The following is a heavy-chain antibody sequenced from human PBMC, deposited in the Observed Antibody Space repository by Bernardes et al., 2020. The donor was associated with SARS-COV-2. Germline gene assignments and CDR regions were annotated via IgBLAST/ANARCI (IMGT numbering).Heavy chain of an antibody. V-gene: IGHV3-30*18. D-gene: IGHD3-16*02. Sequence: SLSLSCAASGFSFSSYGMHWLRQAPGKGLEWVAVISYTGSTRYYADSVKGRFTFSRDNSKNTLYLQMNSLRPEDTAIYYCAKDQSEYVWGSYRHTADAFDMWGQ. CDR1: GFSFSSYG. CDR3: AKDQSEYVWGSYRHTADAFDM. J-gene: IGHJ3*02. CDR2: ISYTGSTR.